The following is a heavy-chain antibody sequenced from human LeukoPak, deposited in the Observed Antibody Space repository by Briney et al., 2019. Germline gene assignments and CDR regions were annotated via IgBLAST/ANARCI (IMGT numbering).Heavy chain of an antibody. CDR3: ARWSGSVTARNYYYYMDV. D-gene: IGHD6-6*01. CDR1: GGSIRRGNYY. V-gene: IGHV4-61*02. J-gene: IGHJ6*03. Sequence: PSETLSLTCTVSGGSIRRGNYYWTWIRQPAGSGLEWIGRIYTGGTTDYNPSLRTRVTISVDASRNQFSLNLSSVTAADAAVYYCARWSGSVTARNYYYYMDVWGEGTTVTVSS. CDR2: IYTGGTT.